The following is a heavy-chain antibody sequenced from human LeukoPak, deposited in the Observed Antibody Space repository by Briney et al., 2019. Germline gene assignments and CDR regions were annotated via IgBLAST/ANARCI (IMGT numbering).Heavy chain of an antibody. CDR3: AKDFLDNRERPYYMDV. Sequence: GGSLRLSCAASGFTLSSYAMSWVRQAPGKGLDWVSGISGSGGSTYHADSVKGRFTISRDNSKNTLYLQMNSLRAEDTAVYYCAKDFLDNRERPYYMDVWGKGTTVTVSS. CDR2: ISGSGGST. CDR1: GFTLSSYA. J-gene: IGHJ6*03. D-gene: IGHD1-1*01. V-gene: IGHV3-23*01.